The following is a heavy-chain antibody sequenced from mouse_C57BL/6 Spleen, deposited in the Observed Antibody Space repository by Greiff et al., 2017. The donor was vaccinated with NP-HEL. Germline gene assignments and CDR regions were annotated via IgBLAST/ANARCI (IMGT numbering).Heavy chain of an antibody. CDR2: IYPGSGNT. J-gene: IGHJ3*01. CDR3: ARSSYGSSYPFAY. V-gene: IGHV1-76*01. Sequence: QVQLKQSGAELVRPGASVKLSCKASGYTFTDYYINWVKQRPGQGLEWIARIYPGSGNTYYNEKFKGKATLTAEKSSSTAYMQLSSLTSEDSAVYFCARSSYGSSYPFAYWGQGTLVTVSA. CDR1: GYTFTDYY. D-gene: IGHD1-1*01.